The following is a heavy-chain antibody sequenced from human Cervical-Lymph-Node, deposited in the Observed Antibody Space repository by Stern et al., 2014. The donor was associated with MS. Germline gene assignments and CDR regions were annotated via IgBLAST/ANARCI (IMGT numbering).Heavy chain of an antibody. CDR1: GVSLSASGMS. D-gene: IGHD5-18*01. J-gene: IGHJ4*02. V-gene: IGHV2-70*01. CDR2: IDWDDDK. Sequence: QVTLRESGPALVKPTQTLTLTCTFSGVSLSASGMSVSWICQPPREAPEWLGIIDWDDDKFYTTSLKTRLTVSKDTSKNQVVLTMTNMDPVDTANYYCARGRGYSYGWYYFDYWGQGTLITVSS. CDR3: ARGRGYSYGWYYFDY.